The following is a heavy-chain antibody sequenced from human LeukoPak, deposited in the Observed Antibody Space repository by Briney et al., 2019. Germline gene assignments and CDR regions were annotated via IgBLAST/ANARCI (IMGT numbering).Heavy chain of an antibody. J-gene: IGHJ4*02. CDR2: IYYSGST. CDR1: GGSISSYY. CDR3: ARGGPIVGATTNLDY. Sequence: KPSETLSLTCTVSGGSISSYYWSWIRQPPGKRLEWIGHIYYSGSTNYNPSLKSRVTISVDTSKNQFSLKLSSVTAADTAVYYCARGGPIVGATTNLDYWGQGSLVTVSS. V-gene: IGHV4-59*01. D-gene: IGHD1-26*01.